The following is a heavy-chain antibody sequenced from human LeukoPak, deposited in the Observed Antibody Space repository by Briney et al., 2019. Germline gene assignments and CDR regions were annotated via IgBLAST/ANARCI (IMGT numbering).Heavy chain of an antibody. CDR1: GFTFSSFW. CDR2: INGDGSST. J-gene: IGHJ4*02. Sequence: GGSLRLSCAASGFTFSSFWMHWVRQAPGKGLVWVSRINGDGSSTSYADSVKGRFPVSRDNAKNTLYLQMNSLRAEDTAVYYCARSSSTSCFYWGQGTLVTVSS. V-gene: IGHV3-74*01. D-gene: IGHD2-2*01. CDR3: ARSSSTSCFY.